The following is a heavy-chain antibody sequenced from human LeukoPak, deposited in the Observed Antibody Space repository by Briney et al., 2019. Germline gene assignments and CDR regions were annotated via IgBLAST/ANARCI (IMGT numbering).Heavy chain of an antibody. CDR2: IFTSGST. V-gene: IGHV4-61*02. Sequence: SETLSLTCTVSGGSISSGRFYWSWIRQPAGKGLEWIGRIFTSGSTNYNPSLKSRVSISVNTSKNQFSLKLSSVTAADTAVYYCARRLRGYSYGTKNYYFDYWGQGTLVTVSS. D-gene: IGHD5-18*01. CDR1: GGSISSGRFY. J-gene: IGHJ4*02. CDR3: ARRLRGYSYGTKNYYFDY.